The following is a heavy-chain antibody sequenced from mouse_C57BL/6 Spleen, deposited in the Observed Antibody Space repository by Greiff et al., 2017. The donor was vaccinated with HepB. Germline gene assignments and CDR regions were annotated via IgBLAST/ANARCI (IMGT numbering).Heavy chain of an antibody. CDR2: IYPGSGST. J-gene: IGHJ2*01. CDR1: GYTFTSYW. Sequence: VKLQQPGAELVKPGASVKMSCKASGYTFTSYWITWVKQRPGQGLEWIGDIYPGSGSTNYNEKLKGKATLTVDTSSSTAYMQLSSLTSEDAAVYYWARGGYYGSSPLDYWGQGTTLTVSS. V-gene: IGHV1-55*01. D-gene: IGHD1-1*01. CDR3: ARGGYYGSSPLDY.